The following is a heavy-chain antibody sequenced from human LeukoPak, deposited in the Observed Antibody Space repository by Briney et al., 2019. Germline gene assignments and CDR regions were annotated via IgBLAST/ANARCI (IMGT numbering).Heavy chain of an antibody. J-gene: IGHJ4*02. CDR1: GFTFSSYE. CDR3: ARANSGYDSLYFDY. V-gene: IGHV3-48*03. Sequence: PVGSLRLSCAASGFTFSSYEMNWVRQAPGKGLEWVSYISSSGSTIYYADSVKGRFTISRDNAKNSLYLQMNSLRAEDTAVYYCARANSGYDSLYFDYWGQGTLVTVSS. CDR2: ISSSGSTI. D-gene: IGHD5-12*01.